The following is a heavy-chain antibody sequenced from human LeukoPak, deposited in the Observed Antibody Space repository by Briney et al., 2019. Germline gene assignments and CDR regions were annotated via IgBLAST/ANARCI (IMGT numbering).Heavy chain of an antibody. CDR3: AKAWGGGAYSSMY. CDR1: GFTFINYA. J-gene: IGHJ4*02. Sequence: GGSLRLSCAASGFTFINYAMSWVRQAPGKGLEWVSAVNTDGADTFYADSVQGRFTISRDNSKNTVYLQMNSLSAEDTAVYYCAKAWGGGAYSSMYWGLGTLVTVSS. D-gene: IGHD2/OR15-2a*01. V-gene: IGHV3-23*01. CDR2: VNTDGADT.